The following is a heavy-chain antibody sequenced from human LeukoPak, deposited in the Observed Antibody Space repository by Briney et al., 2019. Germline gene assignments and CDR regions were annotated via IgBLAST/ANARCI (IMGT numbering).Heavy chain of an antibody. CDR1: GFTFSSYG. V-gene: IGHV3-30*02. D-gene: IGHD6-6*01. J-gene: IGHJ4*02. Sequence: PGGSLRLSCAASGFTFSSYGMHWVRQAPGKGLEWVAFIRYDGSNKYYADSVKDRFTISRDNSKNTLYLQMNSLRAEDTAVYYCAKDRRSSSPGYYFDYWGQGTLVTVSS. CDR2: IRYDGSNK. CDR3: AKDRRSSSPGYYFDY.